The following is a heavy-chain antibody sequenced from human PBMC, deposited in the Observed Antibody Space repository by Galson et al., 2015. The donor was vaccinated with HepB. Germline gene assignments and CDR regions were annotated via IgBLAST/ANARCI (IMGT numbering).Heavy chain of an antibody. CDR2: IIPILGIA. CDR1: GGTFSSYT. J-gene: IGHJ6*02. Sequence: SVTVSCKASGGTFSSYTISWVRQAPGQGLEWMGRIIPILGIANYAQKFQGRVTITADKSTSTAYMELSSLRSEDTAVYYCAKAPAALYGMDVWGQGTTVTVSS. V-gene: IGHV1-69*02. D-gene: IGHD2-2*01. CDR3: AKAPAALYGMDV.